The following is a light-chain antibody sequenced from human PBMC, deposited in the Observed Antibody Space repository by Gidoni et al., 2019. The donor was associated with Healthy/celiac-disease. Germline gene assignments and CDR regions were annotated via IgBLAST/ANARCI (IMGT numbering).Light chain of an antibody. CDR2: GAS. Sequence: EIVLTPSPGTLSLSPGERATLSCRASQSVSSSYVAWYQQKPGQAPRLLFYGASSRATGIPDRFSGSGSGTDFTLTISRLEPEDFAVYYCQQYGSSWTFGQGTKVEIK. CDR1: QSVSSSY. J-gene: IGKJ1*01. CDR3: QQYGSSWT. V-gene: IGKV3-20*01.